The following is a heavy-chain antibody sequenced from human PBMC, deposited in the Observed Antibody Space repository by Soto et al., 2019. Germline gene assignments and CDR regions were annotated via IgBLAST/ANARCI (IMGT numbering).Heavy chain of an antibody. CDR2: IVVGSGNT. V-gene: IGHV1-58*02. J-gene: IGHJ6*02. CDR1: GFTFTSSA. CDR3: ARDLLDTAMVPVGDYYYYYYVMDV. Sequence: SVKVSCKASGFTFTSSAMQWVRQARGQRLEWIGWIVVGSGNTNYAQKFQERVTITRDMSTSTAYMELSSLRSEDTAVYYCARDLLDTAMVPVGDYYYYYYVMDVWGQGTTVIVSS. D-gene: IGHD5-18*01.